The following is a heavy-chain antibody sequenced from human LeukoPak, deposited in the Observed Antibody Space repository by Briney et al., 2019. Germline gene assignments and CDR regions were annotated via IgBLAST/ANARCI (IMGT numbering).Heavy chain of an antibody. J-gene: IGHJ5*02. V-gene: IGHV3-7*01. D-gene: IGHD3-10*01. Sequence: GGSLRLSCAASGFTFSSYSMNWVRQAPGKGLEWVANIKQDGSEKYYVDSVKGRFTISRDNAKNSLYLQMNSLRAEDTAVYYCARDYYGSGSYPYNWFDPWGQGTLVTVSS. CDR3: ARDYYGSGSYPYNWFDP. CDR2: IKQDGSEK. CDR1: GFTFSSYS.